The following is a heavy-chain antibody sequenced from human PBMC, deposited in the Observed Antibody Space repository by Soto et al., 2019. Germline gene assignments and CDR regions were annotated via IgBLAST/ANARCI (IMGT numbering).Heavy chain of an antibody. D-gene: IGHD1-26*01. CDR3: ARAVISTTQLYFDY. V-gene: IGHV4-59*01. CDR1: GGTIRSYS. CDR2: IYYSGST. Sequence: PSETLSLTCTVSGGTIRSYSWSWIRQPPGKGLEWIGYIYYSGSTNYNPSLKSRVTISVDTSKNQFSLKLSSVTAADTAFYYCARAVISTTQLYFDYWGQGTLVTVSS. J-gene: IGHJ4*02.